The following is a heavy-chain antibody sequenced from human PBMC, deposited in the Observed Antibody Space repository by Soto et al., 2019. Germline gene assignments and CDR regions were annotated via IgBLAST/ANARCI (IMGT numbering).Heavy chain of an antibody. CDR1: GGSVSSGTYY. CDR2: IYYSGST. V-gene: IGHV4-61*01. CDR3: ASYSSGWYDVSY. J-gene: IGHJ4*02. D-gene: IGHD6-19*01. Sequence: QVQLQESGPGLVKPSETLSLTCTVSGGSVSSGTYYWSWIRQPPGKGLEWIGYIYYSGSTNYNPPLQRRVTISVDTSKTQFSLKLSSVTPADPAVYYCASYSSGWYDVSYWGQGTLVTVSS.